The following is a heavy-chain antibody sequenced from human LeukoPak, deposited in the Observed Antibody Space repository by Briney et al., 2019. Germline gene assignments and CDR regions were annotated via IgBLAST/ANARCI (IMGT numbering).Heavy chain of an antibody. V-gene: IGHV1-2*02. CDR3: ARGFGSSWFDY. Sequence: GASVKVSCKASGYTFTGYYIHWVRQAPGQALEWMGWMNPNTGDTKYAQKFQGRVTMTRDTSISTAYMDLSSLTSDDTAVYYCARGFGSSWFDYWGPGSLVTVSS. CDR1: GYTFTGYY. CDR2: MNPNTGDT. J-gene: IGHJ4*02. D-gene: IGHD6-13*01.